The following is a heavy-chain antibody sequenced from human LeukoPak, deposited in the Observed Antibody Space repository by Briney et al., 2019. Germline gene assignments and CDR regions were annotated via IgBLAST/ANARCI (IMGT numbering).Heavy chain of an antibody. V-gene: IGHV3-23*01. D-gene: IGHD3-10*01. CDR2: ISTSGDDK. Sequence: PAGSLRLSCAASGFTFSSNAMSWVRQAPGKGLEWVSIISTSGDDKFYADSVRGRFSISRDNPKNTVYLQLNSLRAEDTAVYFCAKGGSGSYLYYFDYWGQGTLVTVSS. CDR3: AKGGSGSYLYYFDY. J-gene: IGHJ4*02. CDR1: GFTFSSNA.